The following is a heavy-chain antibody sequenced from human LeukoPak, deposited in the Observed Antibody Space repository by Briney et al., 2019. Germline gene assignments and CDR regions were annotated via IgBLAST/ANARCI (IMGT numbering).Heavy chain of an antibody. CDR3: ARGRWDGYHPDTFDV. Sequence: GGSLRLSCAASGFTFSSYSMNWVRQAPGKGLEWVSSISSSTTFIYYADSVKGRFTISRDNAKNSLSLQLNSLRVEDTAVYYCARGRWDGYHPDTFDVWGQGTMVTVSP. V-gene: IGHV3-21*06. J-gene: IGHJ3*01. CDR1: GFTFSSYS. CDR2: ISSSTTFI. D-gene: IGHD5-24*01.